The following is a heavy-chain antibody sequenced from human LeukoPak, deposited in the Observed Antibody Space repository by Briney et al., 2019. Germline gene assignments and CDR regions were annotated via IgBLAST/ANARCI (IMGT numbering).Heavy chain of an antibody. V-gene: IGHV4-61*01. CDR3: ATDYSNFYGMDV. J-gene: IGHJ6*02. CDR2: IQNSATT. Sequence: PSETLSLTCTVSGGSVNSGSYFWSWFRQPPGRGLEWIGYIQNSATTNYNPSLESRVTIFVDSSKDQFSLRVTSVTAADTAVYYCATDYSNFYGMDVWGQETTVTVSS. D-gene: IGHD4-11*01. CDR1: GGSVNSGSYF.